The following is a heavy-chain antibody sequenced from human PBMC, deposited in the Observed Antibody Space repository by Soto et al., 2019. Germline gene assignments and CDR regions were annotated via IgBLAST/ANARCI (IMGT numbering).Heavy chain of an antibody. CDR3: ATGHRGFTGTTVVVTVPGWFDP. V-gene: IGHV3-30*03. J-gene: IGHJ5*02. Sequence: PGGSLRLSCAASGFTFGVYNMQWVRQAPGKGPECVAVISYDGSDGYYADSVRGRFTISRDNSNNMLYLEMNSLRPEDTAVYYCATGHRGFTGTTVVVTVPGWFDPWGQGALVTVSS. CDR2: ISYDGSDG. CDR1: GFTFGVYN. D-gene: IGHD2-21*02.